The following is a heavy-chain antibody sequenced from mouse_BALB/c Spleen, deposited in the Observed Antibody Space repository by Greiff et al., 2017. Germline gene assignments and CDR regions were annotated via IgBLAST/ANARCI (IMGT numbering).Heavy chain of an antibody. CDR2: IWSGGST. V-gene: IGHV2-2*02. J-gene: IGHJ4*01. Sequence: VQLKESGPGLVQPSQSLSITCTVSGFSLTSYGVHWVRQSPGKGLEWLGVIWSGGSTDYNAAFISRLSISKDNSKSQVFFKMNSLQANDTAIYYCARSRYGYGYYAMDYWGQGTSVTVSS. CDR1: GFSLTSYG. D-gene: IGHD1-2*01. CDR3: ARSRYGYGYYAMDY.